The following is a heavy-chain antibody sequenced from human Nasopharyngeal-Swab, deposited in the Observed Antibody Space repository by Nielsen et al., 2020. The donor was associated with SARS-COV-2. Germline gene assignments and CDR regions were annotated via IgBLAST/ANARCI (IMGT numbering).Heavy chain of an antibody. CDR3: AREPGGAAAGPLFDY. Sequence: WIRQSPSRGLEWLGRTYYRSQWYNDYAVSVKSRITINPDTSKNQFSLQLNSVTPEDTAVYYCAREPGGAAAGPLFDYWGQGTLVTVSS. D-gene: IGHD6-13*01. V-gene: IGHV6-1*01. CDR2: TYYRSQWYN. J-gene: IGHJ4*02.